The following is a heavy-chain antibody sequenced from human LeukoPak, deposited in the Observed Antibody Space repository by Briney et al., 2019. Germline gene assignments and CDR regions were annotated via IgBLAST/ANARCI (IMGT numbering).Heavy chain of an antibody. V-gene: IGHV4-30-2*01. CDR2: ICHSGST. CDR3: ARVEIGEWSVSGAFDI. Sequence: PSQTLSLTCTVSGGSISSGGYYWSWIRQPPGKGLEWIGYICHSGSTYYNPSLKSRVTISVDRSKNQFSLKLSSVTAADTAVYYCARVEIGEWSVSGAFDIWGQGTMVTVSS. J-gene: IGHJ3*02. CDR1: GGSISSGGYY. D-gene: IGHD5-24*01.